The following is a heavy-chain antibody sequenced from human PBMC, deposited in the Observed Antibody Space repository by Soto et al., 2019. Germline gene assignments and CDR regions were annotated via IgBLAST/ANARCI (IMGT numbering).Heavy chain of an antibody. Sequence: GGSLRLSCAASGFTFSSYGMHWVRQAPGKGLEWVAVIWYDGSNKYYADSVKGRFTISRDNSKNTPYLQMNSLRAEDTAVYYCARETYYYDSSGYYQHAYFDYWGQGTLVNVSS. D-gene: IGHD3-22*01. CDR2: IWYDGSNK. V-gene: IGHV3-33*01. J-gene: IGHJ4*02. CDR1: GFTFSSYG. CDR3: ARETYYYDSSGYYQHAYFDY.